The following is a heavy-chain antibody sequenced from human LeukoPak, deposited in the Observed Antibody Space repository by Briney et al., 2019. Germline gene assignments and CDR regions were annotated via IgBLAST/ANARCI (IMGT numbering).Heavy chain of an antibody. CDR3: AKGATGTTEGDYFDY. D-gene: IGHD1-1*01. CDR2: ISGSGGST. CDR1: GFTFSSYA. Sequence: PGGSLRLSCAASGFTFSSYAMSWVRQALGEGLEWVSAISGSGGSTYYADSVKGRFTISRDNSKNTLYLQMNSLRAKDTAVYYCAKGATGTTEGDYFDYWGQGTLVTVSS. J-gene: IGHJ4*02. V-gene: IGHV3-23*01.